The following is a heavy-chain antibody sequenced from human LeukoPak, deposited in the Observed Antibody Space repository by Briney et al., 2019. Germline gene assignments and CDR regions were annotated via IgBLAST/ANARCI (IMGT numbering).Heavy chain of an antibody. CDR2: ISYDGSNK. Sequence: GGSLRLSCAASGFSFSSYAVSWVRQAPGKGLEWVAVISYDGSNKYYADSVKGRFTISRDNSKNTLYLQMNSLRAEDTAVYYCARARYSSSSGSDSWGQGTLVTVSS. D-gene: IGHD6-6*01. J-gene: IGHJ4*02. CDR3: ARARYSSSSGSDS. V-gene: IGHV3-30*03. CDR1: GFSFSSYA.